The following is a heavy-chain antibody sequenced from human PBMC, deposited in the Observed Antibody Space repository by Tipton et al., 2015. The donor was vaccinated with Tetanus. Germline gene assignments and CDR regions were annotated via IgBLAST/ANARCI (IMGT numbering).Heavy chain of an antibody. Sequence: GSLRLSCAASGFTLSDYYMSWIRQAPGKGLEWLSYISSSGATINYADSVKGRFTISRDNARNSLSVHMNSLTAEDTAVYYCARLRVYCSTACYSREDYWGQGTLVTVSS. V-gene: IGHV3-11*04. J-gene: IGHJ4*02. D-gene: IGHD2/OR15-2a*01. CDR1: GFTLSDYY. CDR3: ARLRVYCSTACYSREDY. CDR2: ISSSGATI.